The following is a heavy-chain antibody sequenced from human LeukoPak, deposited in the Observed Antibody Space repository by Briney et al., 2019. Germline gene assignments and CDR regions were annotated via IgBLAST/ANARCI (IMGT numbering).Heavy chain of an antibody. D-gene: IGHD6-19*01. CDR2: IYPSDSDT. CDR3: ARLSGMQWLAYYFDY. J-gene: IGHJ4*02. CDR1: GYSFTSYW. V-gene: IGHV5-51*01. Sequence: GESLKISCKGSGYSFTSYWIGWVRQMPGKGLEWMGIIYPSDSDTRYSPSFQGQVTISADKSISTAYLQWSSLKASDTAMYYCARLSGMQWLAYYFDYWGQGTLVTVSS.